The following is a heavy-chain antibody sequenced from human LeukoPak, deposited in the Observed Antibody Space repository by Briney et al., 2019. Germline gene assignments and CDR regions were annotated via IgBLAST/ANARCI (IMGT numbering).Heavy chain of an antibody. V-gene: IGHV3-33*01. CDR3: ARGPLWTTLTHHGIDI. D-gene: IGHD3/OR15-3a*01. CDR2: IWYDGSNK. Sequence: GGSLRLSCAASGFTFSSYGMHWVRQAPGKGLEWVAVIWYDGSNKYYADSVKGRFTISRDNSKNTLYLQMNSLRVEDTAVYYCARGPLWTTLTHHGIDIWGQGTMVTVSS. CDR1: GFTFSSYG. J-gene: IGHJ3*02.